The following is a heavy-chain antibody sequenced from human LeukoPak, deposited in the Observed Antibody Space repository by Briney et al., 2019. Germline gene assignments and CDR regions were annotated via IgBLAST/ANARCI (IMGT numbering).Heavy chain of an antibody. D-gene: IGHD4-17*01. CDR1: GFTFSDYY. CDR2: ISSSGSTI. V-gene: IGHV3-11*01. Sequence: GGSLRLSCAASGFTFSDYYMSWIRQAPGKGLEWVSYISSSGSTIYYADSVKGRFTISRDNAKNSLYLQMNSLRAEDTAVYYCARIHDYGDYAFDKWGQGTLVTVSS. J-gene: IGHJ4*02. CDR3: ARIHDYGDYAFDK.